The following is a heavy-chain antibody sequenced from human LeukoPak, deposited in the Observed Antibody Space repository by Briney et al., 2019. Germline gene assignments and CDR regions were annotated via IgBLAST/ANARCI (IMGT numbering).Heavy chain of an antibody. CDR3: ARDGVRRYCSGGSCYLSLDY. CDR1: GGTFSSYA. V-gene: IGHV1-69*05. J-gene: IGHJ4*02. CDR2: IIPIFGTA. Sequence: SVKVSCKASGGTFSSYANSWVRQAPGQGLEWMGGIIPIFGTANYAQKFQGRVTITTDESTSTAYMELSSLRSEDTAVYYCARDGVRRYCSGGSCYLSLDYWGQGTLVTVSS. D-gene: IGHD2-15*01.